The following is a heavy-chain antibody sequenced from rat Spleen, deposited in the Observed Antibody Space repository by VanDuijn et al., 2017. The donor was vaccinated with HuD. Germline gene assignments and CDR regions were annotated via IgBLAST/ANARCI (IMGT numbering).Heavy chain of an antibody. D-gene: IGHD1-10*01. CDR1: GFSLTGNN. J-gene: IGHJ4*01. CDR3: TRSPYNNYVMDA. V-gene: IGHV2S30*01. CDR2: MRYDEDT. Sequence: QVQLKESGPGLVQPSQTLSLTCTVSGFSLTGNNVYWVRQPPGKGLEWMGRMRYDEDTYYNSALQSRRSISRDTSKNQVFLKLNSLQTDDTAIYYCTRSPYNNYVMDAWGQGASVTVSS.